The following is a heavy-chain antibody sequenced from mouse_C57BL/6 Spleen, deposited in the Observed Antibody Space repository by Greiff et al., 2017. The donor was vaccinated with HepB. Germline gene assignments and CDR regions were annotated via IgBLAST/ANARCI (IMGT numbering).Heavy chain of an antibody. CDR2: ISYDGSN. J-gene: IGHJ1*03. CDR1: GYSITSGYY. CDR3: AYYDYDFWYFDV. Sequence: EVQLQQSGPGLVKPSQSLSLTCSVTGYSITSGYYWNWIRQFPGNKLEWMGYISYDGSNNYNPSLKNRISITRDTSKNQFFLKLNSVTTEDTATYYCAYYDYDFWYFDVWGTGTTVTVSS. V-gene: IGHV3-6*01. D-gene: IGHD2-4*01.